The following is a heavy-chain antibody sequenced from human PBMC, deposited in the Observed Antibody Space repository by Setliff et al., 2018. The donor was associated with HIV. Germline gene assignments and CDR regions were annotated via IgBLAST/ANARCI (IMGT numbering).Heavy chain of an antibody. V-gene: IGHV3-23*01. D-gene: IGHD2-8*02. CDR1: GFTFSSYA. CDR3: ASARIPTGGTSTSLDF. CDR2: ISGSGGST. Sequence: GGSLRLSCVASGFTFSSYAMSWVRQAPGKGLEWVSAISGSGGSTYYADSVKGRLTISRDNSKNTLYLQMNSLRAEDTALYHCASARIPTGGTSTSLDFWGQGALVTVSS. J-gene: IGHJ4*02.